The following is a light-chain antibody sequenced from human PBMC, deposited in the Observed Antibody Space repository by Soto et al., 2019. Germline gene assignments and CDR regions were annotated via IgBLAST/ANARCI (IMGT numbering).Light chain of an antibody. CDR2: EVS. Sequence: QSVLTQPASVSGSPVQSITISCTGRSNDVGGYNYVSWYQQHPGKAPKLILYEVSNRPSGVSHLFSGSKSANTASLTISGLQTEAEADYYCSSYTTSSSYVFGPGTKVPVL. CDR1: SNDVGGYNY. J-gene: IGLJ1*01. V-gene: IGLV2-14*01. CDR3: SSYTTSSSYV.